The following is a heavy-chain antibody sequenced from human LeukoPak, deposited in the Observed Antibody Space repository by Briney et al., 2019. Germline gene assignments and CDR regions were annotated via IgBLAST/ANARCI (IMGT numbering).Heavy chain of an antibody. CDR3: AKAYTVPVD. V-gene: IGHV3-23*01. CDR1: GFSFNSYA. Sequence: GGSLRLSCAASGFSFNSYAMSWVRQASGKGLEWVSAISGSGGSTYYADSVKGRFTISRDNSKNTLYLQMNSLRAEDTAVYYCAKAYTVPVDWGQGTLVTVSS. CDR2: ISGSGGST. D-gene: IGHD5-12*01. J-gene: IGHJ4*02.